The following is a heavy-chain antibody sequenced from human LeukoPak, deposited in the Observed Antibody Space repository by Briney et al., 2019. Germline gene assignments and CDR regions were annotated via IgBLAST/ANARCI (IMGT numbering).Heavy chain of an antibody. Sequence: SETLSLTCTVSGGSISSYYWSWIRQPPGKGLEWIGYIYYSGSTNYNPSLKSRVIISVDTSKNQFSLKLSSVTAADTAVYYCAAGYYDDAFDIWGQGTMVTVSS. CDR3: AAGYYDDAFDI. J-gene: IGHJ3*02. V-gene: IGHV4-59*01. D-gene: IGHD3-22*01. CDR1: GGSISSYY. CDR2: IYYSGST.